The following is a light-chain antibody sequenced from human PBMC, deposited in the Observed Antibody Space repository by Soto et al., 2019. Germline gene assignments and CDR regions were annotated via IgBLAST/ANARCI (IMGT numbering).Light chain of an antibody. CDR1: HSVDPH. J-gene: IGKJ1*01. CDR2: GVS. V-gene: IGKV3-15*01. Sequence: IVLTHSPDNLSVSPGESATLSCRPSHSVDPHLVRYQQEFRLAPRLLIYGVSTRATGVPARFSGSGSGREFTLDISRLQPEDFAVYYCNRYNHWPSWTFGQGNHV. CDR3: NRYNHWPSWT.